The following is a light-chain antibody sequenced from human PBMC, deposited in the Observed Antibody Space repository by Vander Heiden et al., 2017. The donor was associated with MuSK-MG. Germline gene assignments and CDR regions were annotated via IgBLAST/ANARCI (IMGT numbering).Light chain of an antibody. Sequence: QSALTQPASVSGAPGQSITISCTGTSSDVGSYSLVSWYQHNPDKAPQLMIYEVIKRPSGISNRFSGSKSGNTASLTISGLQAEDEADYYCCSYAGSSRHVFGTGTKVTVL. CDR3: CSYAGSSRHV. CDR1: SSDVGSYSL. V-gene: IGLV2-23*02. J-gene: IGLJ1*01. CDR2: EVI.